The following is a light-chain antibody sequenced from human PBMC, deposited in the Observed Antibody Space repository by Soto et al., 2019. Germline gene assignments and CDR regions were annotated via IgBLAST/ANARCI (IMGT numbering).Light chain of an antibody. CDR3: QQTDSFPRT. Sequence: DIQMTQSPSSLSASVGDRVTITCRASQSISSYLNWYQHKPGKAPKLLIYAASSLQTGVPSRFSGSRSGTDFALTISSLQRDDFATYYCQQTDSFPRTFGQGTNVEMK. CDR1: QSISSY. CDR2: AAS. J-gene: IGKJ1*01. V-gene: IGKV1-39*01.